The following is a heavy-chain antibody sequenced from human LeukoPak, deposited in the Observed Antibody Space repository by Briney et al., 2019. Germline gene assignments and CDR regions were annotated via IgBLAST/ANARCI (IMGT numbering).Heavy chain of an antibody. V-gene: IGHV3-66*01. CDR2: IYSGGST. CDR1: SFTFITYG. CDR3: AREDYYFDSSGTHYFDY. J-gene: IGHJ4*02. Sequence: HAGGSLRLSCAASSFTFITYGMHWVRQAPGKGLEWVSVIYSGGSTYHADSVKGRFTISRDDSKNTLFLQMNSLRAEDTAVYYCAREDYYFDSSGTHYFDYWGQGTLVTVSS. D-gene: IGHD3-22*01.